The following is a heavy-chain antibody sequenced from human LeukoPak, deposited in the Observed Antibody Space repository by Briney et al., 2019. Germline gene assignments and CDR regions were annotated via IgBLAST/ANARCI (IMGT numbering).Heavy chain of an antibody. V-gene: IGHV3-48*01. CDR1: GFTFSSYS. D-gene: IGHD5-18*01. J-gene: IGHJ3*02. CDR3: ARVTQGYSYGIPGGAFDI. Sequence: GGSLRLSCAASGFTFSSYSMNWVRQAPGKGLEWVSYISSSSSTIYYADSVKGRFTISRDNAKNSLYLQMNSLRAEDTAVYYCARVTQGYSYGIPGGAFDIWGQGTMVTVSS. CDR2: ISSSSSTI.